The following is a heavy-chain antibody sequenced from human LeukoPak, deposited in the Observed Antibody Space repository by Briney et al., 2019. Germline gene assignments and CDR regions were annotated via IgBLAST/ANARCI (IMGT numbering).Heavy chain of an antibody. CDR3: AKDPASGYYDSSGYYYIEYYFDY. D-gene: IGHD3-22*01. Sequence: PGGSLRLSCTASGFTFGDYGVSWFRQAPGKGLEWVAFIRSKAYGGTAEYAPSVKGRFTISRDDSKSIAYLQMNSLRAEDTAVYYCAKDPASGYYDSSGYYYIEYYFDYWGQGTLVTVSS. CDR2: IRSKAYGGTA. V-gene: IGHV3-49*03. CDR1: GFTFGDYG. J-gene: IGHJ4*02.